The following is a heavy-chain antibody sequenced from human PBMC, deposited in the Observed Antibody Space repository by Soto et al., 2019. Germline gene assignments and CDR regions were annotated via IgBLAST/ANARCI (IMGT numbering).Heavy chain of an antibody. J-gene: IGHJ4*02. V-gene: IGHV3-23*01. CDR3: AKDSADCASTSCYGFFGY. D-gene: IGHD2-2*01. CDR2: ISGSGIST. Sequence: EVQLLESGGGLVQPGGSLSLSCAASGFTFSSYAMTWVRQAPGKGLEWVSAISGSGISTFYADSVKGRFTISRDNSKNTLYLQMNSLRVADTAVYYCAKDSADCASTSCYGFFGYWGQGTLVTVSS. CDR1: GFTFSSYA.